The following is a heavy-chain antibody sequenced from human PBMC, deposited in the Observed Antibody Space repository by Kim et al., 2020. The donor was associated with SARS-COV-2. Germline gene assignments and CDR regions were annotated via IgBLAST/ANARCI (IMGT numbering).Heavy chain of an antibody. V-gene: IGHV3-7*01. CDR3: ATSGGDI. Sequence: GGSLRLSCAASGFNFGRSWMSWVRQAPGEGLEWVAKINEDGSDKYYVDSVKGRFTISRDNAKNSLYLQMSSLRAEDGAVYRCATSGGDIWGQGILVTVSS. D-gene: IGHD3-10*01. J-gene: IGHJ4*02. CDR2: INEDGSDK. CDR1: GFNFGRSW.